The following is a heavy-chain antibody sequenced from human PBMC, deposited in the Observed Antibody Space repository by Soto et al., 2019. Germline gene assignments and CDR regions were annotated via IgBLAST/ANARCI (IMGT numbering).Heavy chain of an antibody. Sequence: QVQLVQSGAEVKKPGSSVKVSCKASGGTFSTYTITWVRQAPGQGLEWMGRIIPIIGIINYAQKFQGRVTISGDNFTGTAYMELTGLRSDDTAVYYCAGDPDSHYNDSHASSYPWGQGTLVTVSS. CDR2: IIPIIGII. V-gene: IGHV1-69*08. D-gene: IGHD4-4*01. CDR1: GGTFSTYT. CDR3: AGDPDSHYNDSHASSYP. J-gene: IGHJ5*02.